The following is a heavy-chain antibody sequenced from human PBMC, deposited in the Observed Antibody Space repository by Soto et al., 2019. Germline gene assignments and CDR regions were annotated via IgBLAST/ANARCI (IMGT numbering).Heavy chain of an antibody. CDR3: ARDRCSSTSCYVNGMDV. Sequence: PGGSLRLSCAASGFTFSDYYMSWIRQAPGKGLEWVPYISSSGSTIYYADSVKGRFTISRDNAKNSLYLQMNSLRAEDTAVYYCARDRCSSTSCYVNGMDVWGQGTTVTVSS. CDR2: ISSSGSTI. V-gene: IGHV3-11*01. CDR1: GFTFSDYY. J-gene: IGHJ6*02. D-gene: IGHD2-2*01.